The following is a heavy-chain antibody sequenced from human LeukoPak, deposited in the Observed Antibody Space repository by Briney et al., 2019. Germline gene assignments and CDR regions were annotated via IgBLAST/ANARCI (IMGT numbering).Heavy chain of an antibody. J-gene: IGHJ4*02. CDR1: GFTFSSYW. V-gene: IGHV3-53*01. CDR3: ARVYNNNYFDH. D-gene: IGHD1-14*01. CDR2: INTGGST. Sequence: PGGSLRLSCAASGFTFSSYWMHWVRQGPGKGLAWVSLINTGGSTYYADSVKGRFTMSRDNSKSMSYLQMDSLRAEDTAVYYCARVYNNNYFDHWGQGTLVTVSS.